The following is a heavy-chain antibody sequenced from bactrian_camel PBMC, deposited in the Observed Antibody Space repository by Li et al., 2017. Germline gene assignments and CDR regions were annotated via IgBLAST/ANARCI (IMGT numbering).Heavy chain of an antibody. CDR2: IDWRGST. CDR3: AADLRVGGSRLSDKQYRH. V-gene: IGHV3S53*01. D-gene: IGHD7*01. CDR1: GVRFSNIG. J-gene: IGHJ4*01. Sequence: HVQLVESGGGEAQAGGSVRLSCTVSGVRFSNIGMGWFRQVPGKEREGLACIDWRGSTYYADSAKGRSTISRDNEKNTVYLEMNDLKPEDTAVYYCAADLRVGGSRLSDKQYRHWGQGTQVTVS.